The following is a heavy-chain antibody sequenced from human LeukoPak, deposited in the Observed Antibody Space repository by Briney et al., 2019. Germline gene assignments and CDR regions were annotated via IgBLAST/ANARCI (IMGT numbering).Heavy chain of an antibody. CDR2: LAYDGTNE. J-gene: IGHJ4*02. CDR1: GFTFSIYA. CDR3: AKHSHDGSAPYYEVQLDY. Sequence: GGSLRLSCATSGFTFSIYAMHWVRHAPGKGLEWVALLAYDGTNEYYADSVKGRFTISRDNSKNTVYLQMTNLRVGDTAMYYCAKHSHDGSAPYYEVQLDYWGQGTLVTVSS. V-gene: IGHV3-30*02. D-gene: IGHD3-22*01.